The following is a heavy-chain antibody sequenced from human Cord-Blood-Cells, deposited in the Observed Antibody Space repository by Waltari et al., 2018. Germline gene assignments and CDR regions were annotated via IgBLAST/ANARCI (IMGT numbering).Heavy chain of an antibody. Sequence: QVQLVQSGAEVKKPGASVKVSCKASGYTFTSYGISWVRQAPGQGLEWMGWISAYNGNTNYAQKLQGRVTMTTDTSTSTAYMELRSLRSDDMAVYYCARRQQLKLYYYYGMDVWGQGTTVTVSS. J-gene: IGHJ6*02. CDR2: ISAYNGNT. V-gene: IGHV1-18*03. CDR1: GYTFTSYG. CDR3: ARRQQLKLYYYYGMDV. D-gene: IGHD6-13*01.